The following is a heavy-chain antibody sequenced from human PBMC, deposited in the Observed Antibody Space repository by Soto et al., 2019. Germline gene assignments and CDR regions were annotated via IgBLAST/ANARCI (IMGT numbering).Heavy chain of an antibody. CDR1: GGSISSGGYY. D-gene: IGHD2-15*01. V-gene: IGHV4-31*03. J-gene: IGHJ4*02. CDR3: ARGGVAATPRI. CDR2: IYYSGST. Sequence: QVQLQESGPGLVKPSQTLSLTCTVSGGSISSGGYYWSWIRQHPGKGLECIGYIYYSGSTYYNPSLKCRVTILVDTSKIQFSLKVTSVTAAGTALDYCARGGVAATPRIWGQGTLVTVSS.